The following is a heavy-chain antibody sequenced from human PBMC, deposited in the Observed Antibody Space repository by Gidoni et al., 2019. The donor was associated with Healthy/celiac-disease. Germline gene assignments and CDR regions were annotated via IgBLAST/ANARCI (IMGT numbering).Heavy chain of an antibody. Sequence: GVVQPGRSLRLSCAASGFTFSSYAMHWVRQAPGKGLEWVAVISYDGSNKYYADSVKGRFTISRDNSKNTLYLQMNSLRAEDTAVSYCARDLGGIQLWLQGMDYWGQGTLVTVSS. D-gene: IGHD5-18*01. CDR2: ISYDGSNK. V-gene: IGHV3-30*04. J-gene: IGHJ4*02. CDR1: GFTFSSYA. CDR3: ARDLGGIQLWLQGMDY.